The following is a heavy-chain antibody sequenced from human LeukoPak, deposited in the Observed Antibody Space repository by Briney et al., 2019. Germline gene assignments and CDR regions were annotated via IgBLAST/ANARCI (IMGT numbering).Heavy chain of an antibody. Sequence: GGSLRLSCAASGFTFSSYSMNWVRQAPGKGLEWVSSISSSSSYIYYADSVKGRCTISRDNVNNSLYLQMNSPRDEDTAVYYCARYLYSSSSEVYNWFDPWGQGTLVTVSS. V-gene: IGHV3-21*01. CDR1: GFTFSSYS. D-gene: IGHD6-6*01. CDR2: ISSSSSYI. CDR3: ARYLYSSSSEVYNWFDP. J-gene: IGHJ5*02.